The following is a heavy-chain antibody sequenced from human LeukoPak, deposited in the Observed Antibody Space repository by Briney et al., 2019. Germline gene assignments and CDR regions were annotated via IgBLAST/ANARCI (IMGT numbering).Heavy chain of an antibody. CDR2: IREDGSEK. CDR3: TRTGYRSNWYVPN. V-gene: IGHV3-7*01. CDR1: GFTFSAYW. Sequence: GGSLRLSCAGSGFTFSAYWMSWVRQAPGKGLEWVATIREDGSEKYYVDSVKGRFTISRDNAKNSLYLQMNSLRAEDTAVYYCTRTGYRSNWYVPNWGQGTLVTVSS. D-gene: IGHD6-13*01. J-gene: IGHJ4*02.